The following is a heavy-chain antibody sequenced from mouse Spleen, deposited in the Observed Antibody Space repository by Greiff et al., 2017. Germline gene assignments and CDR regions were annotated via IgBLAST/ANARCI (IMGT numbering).Heavy chain of an antibody. D-gene: IGHD2-10*02. J-gene: IGHJ2*01. V-gene: IGHV1-42*01. CDR2: INPSTGGT. CDR1: GYSFTGYY. CDR3: ARWGYGNSGVYFDY. Sequence: VQLQQSGPELVKPGASVKISCKASGYSFTGYYMNWVKQSPEKSLEWIGEINPSTGGTTYNQKFKAKATLTVDKSSSTAYMQLKSLTSEDSAVYYCARWGYGNSGVYFDYLGQGTTLTVSS.